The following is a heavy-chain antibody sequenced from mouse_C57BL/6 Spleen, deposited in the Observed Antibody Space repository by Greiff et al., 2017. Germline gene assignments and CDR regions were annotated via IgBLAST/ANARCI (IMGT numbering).Heavy chain of an antibody. CDR2: ISSGGDYI. CDR3: TRVGDYDYDADY. V-gene: IGHV5-9-1*02. J-gene: IGHJ2*01. Sequence: EVHLVESGEGLVKPGGSLKLSCAASGFTFSSYAMSWVRQTPEKRLEWVAYISSGGDYIYYADTVKGRFTISRDNARNTLYLQMSSLKSEDTAMYYCTRVGDYDYDADYWGQGTTLTVSS. CDR1: GFTFSSYA. D-gene: IGHD2-4*01.